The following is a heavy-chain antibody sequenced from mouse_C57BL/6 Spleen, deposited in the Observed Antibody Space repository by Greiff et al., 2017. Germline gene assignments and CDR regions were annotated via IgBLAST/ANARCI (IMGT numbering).Heavy chain of an antibody. J-gene: IGHJ3*01. CDR2: IDPEDGDT. V-gene: IGHV14-1*01. D-gene: IGHD2-5*01. Sequence: EVQLQQSGAELVRPGASVKLSCTASGFNIKDYYMHWVKQRPEQGLEWIGRIDPEDGDTEYAPKFQGKATMTADTSSNTAYLQLSSLTSEDTAVYYCTTWYYYSNYLAWFAYWGQGTLVTVSA. CDR1: GFNIKDYY. CDR3: TTWYYYSNYLAWFAY.